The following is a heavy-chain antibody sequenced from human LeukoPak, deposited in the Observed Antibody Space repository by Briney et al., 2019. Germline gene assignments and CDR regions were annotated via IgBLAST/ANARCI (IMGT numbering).Heavy chain of an antibody. Sequence: KPSETLSLTCTVSGGSISYYYWSWIRQPAGGGLEWIGRIYISGSTNYNPSLKSRVTISIDKSNNQFFLKLNPVTAADTAVYYCARESPTYSSGWYKDFWGQGTLVTVSS. J-gene: IGHJ4*02. D-gene: IGHD6-19*01. CDR2: IYISGST. CDR3: ARESPTYSSGWYKDF. CDR1: GGSISYYY. V-gene: IGHV4-4*07.